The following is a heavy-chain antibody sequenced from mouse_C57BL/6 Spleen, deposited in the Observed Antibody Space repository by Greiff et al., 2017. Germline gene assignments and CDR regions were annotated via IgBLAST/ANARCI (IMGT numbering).Heavy chain of an antibody. D-gene: IGHD2-2*01. CDR3: ARSRVSYFDY. CDR1: GYAFSSSW. Sequence: QVQLKESGPELVKPGASVKISCKASGYAFSSSWMNWVKQRPGKGLEWIGRIYPGDGDTNYNGKFKGKATLTADKSSSTAYMQLSSLASEDSAVYFCARSRVSYFDYWGQGTTLTVSS. CDR2: IYPGDGDT. J-gene: IGHJ2*01. V-gene: IGHV1-82*01.